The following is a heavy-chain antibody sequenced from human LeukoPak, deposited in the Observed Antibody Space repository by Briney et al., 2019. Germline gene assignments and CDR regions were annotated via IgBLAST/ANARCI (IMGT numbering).Heavy chain of an antibody. D-gene: IGHD6-13*01. J-gene: IGHJ4*02. CDR1: GFTFSTYW. CDR3: TREAAAGIDY. CDR2: IKQDGSEK. V-gene: IGHV3-7*01. Sequence: GGSLRLSCAASGFTFSTYWMSWVRQAPGKGLEWVANIKQDGSEKYYLDSVKGRFTISRDNAKNSLYLQMNSLRAEDRAVYFGTREAAAGIDYWGQGTLVTVSS.